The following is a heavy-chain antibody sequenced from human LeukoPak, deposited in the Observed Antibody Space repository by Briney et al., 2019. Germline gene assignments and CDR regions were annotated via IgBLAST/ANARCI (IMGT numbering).Heavy chain of an antibody. V-gene: IGHV3-15*01. CDR3: TKYYYDSSGFDYHYDY. CDR2: IRSKTEGGTT. J-gene: IGHJ4*01. D-gene: IGHD3-22*01. CDR1: GFTFASYS. Sequence: NTGGSLRLSCAASGFTFASYSMNWVRQAPGKGLEWVGRIRSKTEGGTTEYAAPVKGRFTISRDDTKNTLYLQMYSLKTEDTAVYYCTKYYYDSSGFDYHYDYWGHGTLVTVSS.